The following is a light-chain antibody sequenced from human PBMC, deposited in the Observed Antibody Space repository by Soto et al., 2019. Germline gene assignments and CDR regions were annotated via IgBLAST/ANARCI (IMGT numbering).Light chain of an antibody. J-gene: IGKJ4*01. CDR2: GAS. V-gene: IGKV3-15*01. Sequence: EIVITQSPDTLSASPGERATLSCSASQSVNTNLAWYQQKAGQAPRLRIYGASTRATGIPARFSGGGSGTEFTLTISSLQSEDFAVYYCQQCFDWPLTFGGGTKVDIK. CDR1: QSVNTN. CDR3: QQCFDWPLT.